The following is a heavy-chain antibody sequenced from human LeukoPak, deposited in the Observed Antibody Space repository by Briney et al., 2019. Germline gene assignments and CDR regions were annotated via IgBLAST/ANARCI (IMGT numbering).Heavy chain of an antibody. Sequence: GGSLRLSCAASGFTFSSYSMNWVRQAPGKGLEWVSSISSSSSYIYYADSVKGRFTISRDNAKNSLYLQMNSLRAEDTAVYYCARDPGRYGSGSYDYWGQGTLVTVSS. J-gene: IGHJ4*02. CDR2: ISSSSSYI. CDR1: GFTFSSYS. CDR3: ARDPGRYGSGSYDY. D-gene: IGHD3-10*01. V-gene: IGHV3-21*01.